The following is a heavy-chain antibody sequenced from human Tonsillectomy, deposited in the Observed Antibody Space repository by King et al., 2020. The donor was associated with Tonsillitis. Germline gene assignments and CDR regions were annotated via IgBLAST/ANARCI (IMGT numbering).Heavy chain of an antibody. D-gene: IGHD3-3*01. V-gene: IGHV3-30*02. CDR3: AKKNRDYDFWSRLNRNYYYYGMDV. CDR2: IRYDGSNK. Sequence: VQLVESGGGVVQPGGSLRLSCAASGFTFSSYGMHWVRQAPGKGLEWVAFIRYDGSNKYYADSVKGRFTISRDNSKNTLYLQMNSLRAEDTAVYYCAKKNRDYDFWSRLNRNYYYYGMDVWGQGTTVTVSS. J-gene: IGHJ6*02. CDR1: GFTFSSYG.